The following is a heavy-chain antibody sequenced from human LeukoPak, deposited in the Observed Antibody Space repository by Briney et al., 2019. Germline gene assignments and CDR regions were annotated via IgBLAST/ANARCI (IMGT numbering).Heavy chain of an antibody. CDR1: GGTFSSYA. J-gene: IGHJ6*03. V-gene: IGHV1-69*05. Sequence: ASVKVSCKASGGTFSSYAISWVRQAPGQGLEWMGRIIPIFGTANYAQKFQGRVTITTDESTSTAYMELSSLRSEDTAVYYCARDSEDYYYYYYMDVWGKGTTVTVSS. CDR3: ARDSEDYYYYYYMDV. CDR2: IIPIFGTA.